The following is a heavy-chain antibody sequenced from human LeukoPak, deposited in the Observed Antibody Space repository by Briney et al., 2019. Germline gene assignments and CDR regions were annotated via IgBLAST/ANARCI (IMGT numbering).Heavy chain of an antibody. CDR1: GYSISSGYY. D-gene: IGHD3-10*01. CDR2: IYHSGST. V-gene: IGHV4-38-2*02. J-gene: IGHJ4*02. CDR3: AREGERITMVRGVIKGFDY. Sequence: SETLSLTCAVSGYSISSGYYWGWIRQPPGKGLEWIGSIYHSGSTYYNPSLKSRVTISVDTSKNQFSLKLSPVTAADTAVYYCAREGERITMVRGVIKGFDYWGQGTLVTVSS.